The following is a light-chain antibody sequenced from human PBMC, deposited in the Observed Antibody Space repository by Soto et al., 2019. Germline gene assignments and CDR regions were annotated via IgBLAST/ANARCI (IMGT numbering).Light chain of an antibody. CDR3: QQRNVWPPIT. Sequence: EIVLTQSPATLSSFPGDRVTLSCRASQYINTRLAWYQHRPGQAPRLVIFDASNRANGVPARFGGSGSGTDFTLTINSLEPEDFAVYYCQQRNVWPPITFGQGTRLEIK. CDR2: DAS. CDR1: QYINTR. V-gene: IGKV3-11*01. J-gene: IGKJ5*01.